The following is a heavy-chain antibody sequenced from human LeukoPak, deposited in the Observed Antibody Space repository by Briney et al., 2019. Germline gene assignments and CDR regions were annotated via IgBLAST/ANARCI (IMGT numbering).Heavy chain of an antibody. CDR1: GFTFSNAW. CDR3: TTPPHRVWFGESVAFNI. V-gene: IGHV3-15*01. Sequence: GGSLRLSCAASGFTFSNAWMSWVRQAPGKGLEWVGRIKSKTDGGTTDYAAPVKGRFTISRDDSKNTLYLQMNSLKTEDTAVYYCTTPPHRVWFGESVAFNIWGQGTMVTVSS. D-gene: IGHD3-10*01. J-gene: IGHJ3*02. CDR2: IKSKTDGGTT.